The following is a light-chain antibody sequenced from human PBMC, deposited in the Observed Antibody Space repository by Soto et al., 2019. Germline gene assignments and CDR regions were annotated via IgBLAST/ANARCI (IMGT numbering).Light chain of an antibody. V-gene: IGKV3-15*01. J-gene: IGKJ1*01. CDR2: GAS. CDR3: QQYNNWPRNT. CDR1: QTVRNN. Sequence: EIVLTQSPGTLSLSPGERATLSCRASQTVRNNYSAWYQQKPGQAPRLLIYGASTRATGIPARFSGSGSGTEFTLTISSLQSEDFAVYYCQQYNNWPRNTFGQGTKVDIK.